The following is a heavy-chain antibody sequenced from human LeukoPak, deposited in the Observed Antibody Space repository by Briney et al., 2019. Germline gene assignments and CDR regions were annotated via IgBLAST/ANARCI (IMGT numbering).Heavy chain of an antibody. D-gene: IGHD3-9*01. J-gene: IGHJ3*02. V-gene: IGHV4-59*01. CDR2: IYYSGST. CDR1: GGSIRSYY. Sequence: SETLSLTCTVSGGSIRSYYWSWLRQPPGQGLEWIGYIYYSGSTKYYPSLKSRVTISVDTSKNQSSLKLSSVTAADTAMYYCARGYHGILTGYLEAFDIWGQGTMVTVSS. CDR3: ARGYHGILTGYLEAFDI.